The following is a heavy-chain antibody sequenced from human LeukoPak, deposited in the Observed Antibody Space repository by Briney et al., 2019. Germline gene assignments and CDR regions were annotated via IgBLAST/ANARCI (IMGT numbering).Heavy chain of an antibody. CDR2: INHSGST. Sequence: SETLSLTCAVYGGSFSGYYWSWIRQPPGKGLEWIGEINHSGSTNYNPSLKSRVTISVDTSKNQFSLKLSSVTAADTAVYYCARDYNWWYFDYWGQGTLVTVSS. D-gene: IGHD1-1*01. CDR1: GGSFSGYY. CDR3: ARDYNWWYFDY. J-gene: IGHJ4*02. V-gene: IGHV4-34*01.